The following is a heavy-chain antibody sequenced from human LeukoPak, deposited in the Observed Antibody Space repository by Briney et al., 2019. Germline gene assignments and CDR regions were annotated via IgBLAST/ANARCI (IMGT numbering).Heavy chain of an antibody. CDR3: ARHSXSSXMITHPDTMGY. Sequence: SETLSLTCTVSGGSISSSSYYWGWIRQPPGKGLEWIGSIYYSGSTYYNPSLKSRVTISVDTSKNQFSLKLSSVTAADTAVYYCARHSXSSXMITHPDTMGYWGQGTLVTVSS. D-gene: IGHD3-16*01. V-gene: IGHV4-39*01. CDR1: GGSISSSSYY. J-gene: IGHJ4*02. CDR2: IYYSGST.